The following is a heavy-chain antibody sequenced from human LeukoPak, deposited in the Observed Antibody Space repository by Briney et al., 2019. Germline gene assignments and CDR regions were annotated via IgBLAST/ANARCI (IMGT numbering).Heavy chain of an antibody. J-gene: IGHJ5*02. CDR1: GGSISSSSYY. V-gene: IGHV4-39*01. CDR3: ARPPYSNYVAWFDP. CDR2: IYYSGST. D-gene: IGHD4-11*01. Sequence: PSETLSLTCTVSGGSISSSSYYWGWIRQPPGKGLEWIGSIYYSGSTYYNPSLKSRVTISVDTSKNQFSVKLSSVTAADTAVYYCARPPYSNYVAWFDPWGQGTLVTVSS.